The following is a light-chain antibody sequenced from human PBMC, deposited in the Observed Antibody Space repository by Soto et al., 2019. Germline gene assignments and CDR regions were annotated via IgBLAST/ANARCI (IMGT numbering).Light chain of an antibody. V-gene: IGKV3-20*01. CDR3: QQYDLSPRWT. CDR2: GAS. CDR1: QRISRD. J-gene: IGKJ1*01. Sequence: EIVMTQSPATLSVSPGERGTLXCRASQRISRDLAWYQQRAGQAHRPLISGASSRATGIQERLSGSGSGKDFTLNISRLVPEDFAVYYCQQYDLSPRWTFGQGTKVDIK.